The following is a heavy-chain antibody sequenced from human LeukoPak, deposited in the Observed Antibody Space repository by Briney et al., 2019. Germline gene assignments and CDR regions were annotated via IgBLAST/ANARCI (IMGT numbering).Heavy chain of an antibody. D-gene: IGHD3-22*01. Sequence: GGSLRLSCAASGFSFNVYAMNWVRQAPGKGLEWVSSMGSSSGTTYYADSVKGRFTISRDNAKNSLYLQMNSLRAEDTAVYYCARDREKNYYDSSGYYEGTFDYWGQGTLVTVSS. J-gene: IGHJ4*02. V-gene: IGHV3-23*01. CDR2: MGSSSGTT. CDR1: GFSFNVYA. CDR3: ARDREKNYYDSSGYYEGTFDY.